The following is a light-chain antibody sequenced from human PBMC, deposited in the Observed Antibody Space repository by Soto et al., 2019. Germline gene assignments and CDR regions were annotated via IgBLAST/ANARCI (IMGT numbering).Light chain of an antibody. V-gene: IGKV1-5*01. J-gene: IGKJ1*01. Sequence: DIQMTQSPSPLSASVGDRVTITCRSSQSISVWLAWYQQKAGKAPKLMLYDASSLESGVPSRFSGSGSGTEFTLTISSLQSEDFAVYYCQQYNNWPWTLGQGTKVDI. CDR3: QQYNNWPWT. CDR1: QSISVW. CDR2: DAS.